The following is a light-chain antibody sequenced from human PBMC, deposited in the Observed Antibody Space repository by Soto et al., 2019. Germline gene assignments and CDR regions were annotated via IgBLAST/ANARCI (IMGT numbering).Light chain of an antibody. CDR3: QSADSSGTSWV. CDR1: ALPKQY. Sequence: SYELTQPPSVSVSPGQTARITCSGAALPKQYAYWYQPKPGQAPVLVIYKDSERPSWIPERFSGSSSGTTVTLTISGVQAEDEADDYCQSADSSGTSWVFGGGTKLTVL. J-gene: IGLJ3*02. V-gene: IGLV3-25*02. CDR2: KDS.